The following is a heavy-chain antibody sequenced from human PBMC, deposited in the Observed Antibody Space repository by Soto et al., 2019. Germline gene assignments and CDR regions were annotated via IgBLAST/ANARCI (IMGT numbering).Heavy chain of an antibody. V-gene: IGHV3-30-3*01. J-gene: IGHJ4*02. CDR2: ISYDGSAI. D-gene: IGHD5-12*01. Sequence: QVQLVESGGGVVQPGRSLRLSCVLYGFTSSSDIMHWVRQAPGKGLEWVALISYDGSAIFYADSVKGRLTISRDNSKNTLYLQINNLRVDDKAMYFCVTELLRRDFDFWGQGTLVTVSS. CDR3: VTELLRRDFDF. CDR1: GFTSSSDI.